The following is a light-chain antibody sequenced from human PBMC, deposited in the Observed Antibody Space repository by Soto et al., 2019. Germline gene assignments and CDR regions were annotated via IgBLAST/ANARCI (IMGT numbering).Light chain of an antibody. V-gene: IGKV3-15*01. CDR1: QSVSSN. CDR3: QQYNNWPRT. CDR2: GAS. J-gene: IGKJ1*01. Sequence: EIVMTQSPGTLSVSPGERATLSCRASQSVSSNFAWYQQKPGQAPSLLIYGASTRATGIPARFSGSGSGTEFALTISSLQSEDFAVYYGQQYNNWPRTFGQGTKVEIK.